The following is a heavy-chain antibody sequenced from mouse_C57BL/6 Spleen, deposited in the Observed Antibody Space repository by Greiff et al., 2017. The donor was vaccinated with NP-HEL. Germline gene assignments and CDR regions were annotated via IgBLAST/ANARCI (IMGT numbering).Heavy chain of an antibody. CDR3: ARRRMVSYFDY. CDR2: INSDGGST. J-gene: IGHJ2*01. V-gene: IGHV5-2*01. Sequence: EVKGVESGGGLVQPGESLKLSCESNEYEFPSHDMSWVRKTPEKRLELVAAINSDGGSTYYPDTMERRFSISRDNTKKTLYLQMSRLRSEDTALYYCARRRMVSYFDYWGQGTTLTVSS. D-gene: IGHD2-3*01. CDR1: EYEFPSHD.